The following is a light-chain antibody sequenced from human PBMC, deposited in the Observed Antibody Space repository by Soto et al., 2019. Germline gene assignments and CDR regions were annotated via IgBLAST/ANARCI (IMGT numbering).Light chain of an antibody. CDR2: DVT. Sequence: QSALTQPASVSGSPGQSITISCTGTSSDVGGYNYVSWYQQYPGKAPKLMIYDVTNRPSGVSNRFSGSKSGNTASLTISGLQAEDEADYYCSSYISSGLYVFGAGTKDTV. CDR1: SSDVGGYNY. CDR3: SSYISSGLYV. V-gene: IGLV2-14*01. J-gene: IGLJ1*01.